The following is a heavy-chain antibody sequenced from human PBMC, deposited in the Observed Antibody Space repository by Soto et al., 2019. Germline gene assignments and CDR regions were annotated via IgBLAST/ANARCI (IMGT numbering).Heavy chain of an antibody. Sequence: QVQLVQSGGEVKKPGASVKVSCKTSGYSFTTYGISWVRQAPGQGLEWMGWISAYNGNTNYAQKLQGRVTMTTDTSTRTAYMERRSLRSDDTAVYYCAREGPAPYYYYGMDVWGQGSTVTVSS. J-gene: IGHJ6*02. CDR2: ISAYNGNT. CDR1: GYSFTTYG. V-gene: IGHV1-18*01. CDR3: AREGPAPYYYYGMDV.